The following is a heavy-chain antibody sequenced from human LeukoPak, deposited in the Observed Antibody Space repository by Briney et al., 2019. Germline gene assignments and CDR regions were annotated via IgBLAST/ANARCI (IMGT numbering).Heavy chain of an antibody. CDR2: INHSGGT. Sequence: PSETLSLTCAVYGGSFSGYYWTWIRQSPGKGLEWIGEINHSGGTNYNPSLKSRVTISVDTSKNQFSLKLRSVTAADTAVYYCARDHGLFHMFDPWGQGTLVTVSS. V-gene: IGHV4-34*01. D-gene: IGHD2-21*01. CDR1: GGSFSGYY. CDR3: ARDHGLFHMFDP. J-gene: IGHJ5*02.